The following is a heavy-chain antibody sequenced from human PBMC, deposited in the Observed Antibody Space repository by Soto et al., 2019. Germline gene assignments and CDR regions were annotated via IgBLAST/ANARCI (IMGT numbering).Heavy chain of an antibody. V-gene: IGHV3-30-3*01. CDR3: ARPLWRDDYNWGYFDL. Sequence: QVQLVESGGGVVQPGRSLRLSCAASGFTFSSYAMHWVRQAPGKGLEWVAVISYDGSNKYYADSVKGRFTISRDNSKNXLYLQMNRLRAGDTAVYYWARPLWRDDYNWGYFDLWGPGTLVTVSS. D-gene: IGHD4-4*01. CDR1: GFTFSSYA. CDR2: ISYDGSNK. J-gene: IGHJ2*01.